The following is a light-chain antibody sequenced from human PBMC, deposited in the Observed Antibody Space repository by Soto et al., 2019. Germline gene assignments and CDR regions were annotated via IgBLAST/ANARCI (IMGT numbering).Light chain of an antibody. CDR3: SSDAGNYNYV. Sequence: QSVLTQPPSASVSPGQSVTIPCTGTSSDVGGYDHVSWYQQHPGKAPKLMIYEVTKRPAGVPDRFSGSKSGNTASLTVSGLQAEDEADYYCSSDAGNYNYVFGTGTKVTVL. J-gene: IGLJ1*01. CDR1: SSDVGGYDH. V-gene: IGLV2-8*01. CDR2: EVT.